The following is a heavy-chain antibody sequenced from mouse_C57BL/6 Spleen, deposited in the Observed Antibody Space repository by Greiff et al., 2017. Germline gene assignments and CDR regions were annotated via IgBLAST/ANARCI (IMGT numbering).Heavy chain of an antibody. CDR3: AGDGNYDYAMDY. D-gene: IGHD2-1*01. CDR2: ISYDGSN. V-gene: IGHV3-6*01. J-gene: IGHJ4*01. CDR1: GYSITSGYY. Sequence: EVQLQESGPGLVKPSQSLSLTCSVTGYSITSGYYWYWIRQFPGNKLEWMGYISYDGSNNYNPSLNNRISFTRDTSKNQFFLKLKSVTTEDTARDYGAGDGNYDYAMDYWGQGTSGTVSS.